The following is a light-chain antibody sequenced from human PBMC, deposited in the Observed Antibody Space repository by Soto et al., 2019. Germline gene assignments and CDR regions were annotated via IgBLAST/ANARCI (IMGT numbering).Light chain of an antibody. CDR2: AAS. Sequence: DIQMTQSPSSLSASVGDRVTITCQASQAISNYLNWYQQKPGKAPKLLIYAASSLQSGVPSRFSGSGSGTDFTLTISSLQPEDFATYYCQQSYSTSITFGQGTRLEIK. J-gene: IGKJ5*01. V-gene: IGKV1-39*01. CDR1: QAISNY. CDR3: QQSYSTSIT.